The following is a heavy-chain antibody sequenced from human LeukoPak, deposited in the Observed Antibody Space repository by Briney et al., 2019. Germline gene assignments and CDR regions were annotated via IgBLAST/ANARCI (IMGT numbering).Heavy chain of an antibody. CDR1: GYTFTSYG. J-gene: IGHJ4*02. CDR3: ARSYSSTWTVDY. Sequence: SCTASGYTFTSYGISWVRQMPGKGLEWMGIIYPGDSDTRYSPSFQGQVTISADKSISTAYLQWSSLKASDTAMYYCARSYSSTWTVDYWGQGTLVTVSS. D-gene: IGHD6-13*01. CDR2: IYPGDSDT. V-gene: IGHV5-51*01.